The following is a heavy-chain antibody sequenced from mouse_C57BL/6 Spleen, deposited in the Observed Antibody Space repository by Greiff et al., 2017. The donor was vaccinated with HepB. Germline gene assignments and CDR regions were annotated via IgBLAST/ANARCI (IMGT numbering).Heavy chain of an antibody. CDR1: GFTFSDYY. CDR2: ISNGGGST. Sequence: EVQRVESGGGLVQPGGSLKLSCAASGFTFSDYYMYWVRQTPEKRLEWVAYISNGGGSTYYPDTVKGRFTISRDNAKNTLYLQMSRLKSEDTAMYYCARGNWAWFAYWGQGTLVTVSA. V-gene: IGHV5-12*01. CDR3: ARGNWAWFAY. J-gene: IGHJ3*01. D-gene: IGHD4-1*01.